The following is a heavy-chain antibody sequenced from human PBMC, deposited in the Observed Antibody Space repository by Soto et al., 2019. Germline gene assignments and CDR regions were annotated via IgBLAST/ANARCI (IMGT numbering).Heavy chain of an antibody. V-gene: IGHV4-59*01. D-gene: IGHD2-15*01. CDR2: IYYSGST. CDR1: GGSISSYY. Sequence: KPSETLSLTCTVSGGSISSYYWSWIRQPPGKGLEWIGYIYYSGSTNYNPSLKSRVTISVDTSKNQFSLKLSSVTAADTAVYYCARGGGYWSGGNSFYFDYWGQGTLVTVSS. J-gene: IGHJ4*02. CDR3: ARGGGYWSGGNSFYFDY.